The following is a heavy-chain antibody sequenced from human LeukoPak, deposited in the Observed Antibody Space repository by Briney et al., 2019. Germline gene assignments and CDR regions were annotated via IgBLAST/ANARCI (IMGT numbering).Heavy chain of an antibody. CDR2: IYYNGNT. Sequence: SDTLSLTCNVSGGSIGGHTFYWDWIRQPPGKGLEWIATIYYNGNTFYNPSLKSRVAISIDMSKSQFFLHLTSVSAADTAVYYCARLTALAGHRGAFDIWGPGTLVTVSS. CDR1: GGSIGGHTFY. V-gene: IGHV4-39*01. J-gene: IGHJ3*02. D-gene: IGHD6-19*01. CDR3: ARLTALAGHRGAFDI.